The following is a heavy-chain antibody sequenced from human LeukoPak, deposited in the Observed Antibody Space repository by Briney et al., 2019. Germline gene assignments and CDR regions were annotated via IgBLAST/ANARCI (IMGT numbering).Heavy chain of an antibody. CDR3: ATRGYSGYEGY. Sequence: PGGSLRLSCAASGLIFSTHNMNWVRQAPGKGLEWVSSISTSSIYIYYADSVKGRFTISRDNAKNSLYLQMNSLRAEDTALYYCATRGYSGYEGYWGQGTLVTVSS. V-gene: IGHV3-21*04. D-gene: IGHD5-12*01. CDR2: ISTSSIYI. CDR1: GLIFSTHN. J-gene: IGHJ4*02.